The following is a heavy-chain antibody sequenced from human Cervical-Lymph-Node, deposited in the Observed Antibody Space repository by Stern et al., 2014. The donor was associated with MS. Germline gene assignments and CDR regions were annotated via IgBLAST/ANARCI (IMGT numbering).Heavy chain of an antibody. CDR3: ARGLRGSENAFDI. CDR2: ISAYNGNT. CDR1: GYTFTSYG. Sequence: QVQLVQSGAEVKKPGASVKVSCKASGYTFTSYGISWVRQAPGQGLEWMGWISAYNGNTTYAQKLQGRVTMTRNTSTSTAYMELRRLIYDDTTVYYCARGLRGSENAFDIWGQGTMVTVSS. D-gene: IGHD2-15*01. J-gene: IGHJ3*02. V-gene: IGHV1-18*01.